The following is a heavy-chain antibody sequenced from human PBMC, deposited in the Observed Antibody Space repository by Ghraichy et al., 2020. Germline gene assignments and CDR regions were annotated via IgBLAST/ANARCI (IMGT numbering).Heavy chain of an antibody. CDR3: AKGKTTRLDY. Sequence: GGSLRLSCAASGFTFSSYDMSWVRQAPGKGLEWVSTVSWSGGSTYYAASVKGRFTISRDNSKNTLYLQMNSLRAEDTAVYYCAKGKTTRLDYWGQGTLVTVSS. D-gene: IGHD4-17*01. V-gene: IGHV3-23*01. CDR1: GFTFSSYD. CDR2: VSWSGGST. J-gene: IGHJ4*02.